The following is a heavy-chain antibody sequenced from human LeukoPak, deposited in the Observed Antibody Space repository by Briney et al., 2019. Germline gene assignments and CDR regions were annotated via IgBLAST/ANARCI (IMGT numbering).Heavy chain of an antibody. J-gene: IGHJ5*02. CDR3: ASPEPTSSSWYGGGFDP. Sequence: PGGSLRLTCAASGFTFSSYEMNWVRQAPGKGLEWVSYISSSGSTIYYADSVKGRLTISRDNAKNSLYLQMNSLRAEDTAVYYCASPEPTSSSWYGGGFDPWGQGTLVTVSS. CDR1: GFTFSSYE. D-gene: IGHD6-13*01. V-gene: IGHV3-48*03. CDR2: ISSSGSTI.